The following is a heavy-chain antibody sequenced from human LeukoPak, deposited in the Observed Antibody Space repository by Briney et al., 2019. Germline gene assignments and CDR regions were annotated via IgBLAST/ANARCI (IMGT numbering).Heavy chain of an antibody. V-gene: IGHV4-59*01. D-gene: IGHD3-22*01. CDR2: MYYSGST. CDR1: GGSISTNY. CDR3: ARDNYDDAFDI. J-gene: IGHJ3*02. Sequence: SETLSLTCTVSGGSISTNYWSWIRQPPGKGLEWIGYMYYSGSTNYNPSLKSRVTISVHTSKKQFSLKLNSVTAADTAVYYCARDNYDDAFDIWGQGTMVTVSS.